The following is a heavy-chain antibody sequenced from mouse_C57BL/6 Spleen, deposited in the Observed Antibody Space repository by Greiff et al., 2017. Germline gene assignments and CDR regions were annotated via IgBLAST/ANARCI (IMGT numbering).Heavy chain of an antibody. CDR2: INPYNGGT. CDR3: ARGQLRLDY. CDR1: GYTFTDYY. D-gene: IGHD3-2*02. Sequence: VQLKESGPVLVKPGASVKMSCKASGYTFTDYYMNWVKQSHGKSLEWIGVINPYNGGTSYTQKFKGKATLTVDKSSSTAYMELNSLTSEDSAVYYCARGQLRLDYWGQGTTLTVSS. J-gene: IGHJ2*01. V-gene: IGHV1-19*01.